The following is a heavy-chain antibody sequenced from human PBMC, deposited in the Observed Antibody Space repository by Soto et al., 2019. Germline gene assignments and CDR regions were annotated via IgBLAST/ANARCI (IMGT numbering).Heavy chain of an antibody. CDR2: ISSSSSTI. V-gene: IGHV3-48*02. D-gene: IGHD7-27*01. CDR1: GFTFSSYR. J-gene: IGHJ6*02. CDR3: ARGAELGMGYYYYYGMDV. Sequence: GGALGLSYAASGFTFSSYRMHWIRQEPGKGLEWVSYISSSSSTIYYADSVKGRFTISRDNAKNSLYLQMNSLRDGDTAVYYCARGAELGMGYYYYYGMDVWGQGTTVTVSS.